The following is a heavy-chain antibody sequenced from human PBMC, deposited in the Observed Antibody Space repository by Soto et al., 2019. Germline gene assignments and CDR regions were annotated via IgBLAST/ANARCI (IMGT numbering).Heavy chain of an antibody. Sequence: EVQLVESGGGLAQPGGSLRLSCAASGFIFSSDWMHWVRQAPGKGPVWVSRIDTDGSGTTYADSVKVRFTISRDNAKNTLYQQMNSLRPEDVAVYYGSRDRPGRQLYFDDWGQGTMVTVSS. D-gene: IGHD5-18*01. CDR2: IDTDGSGT. J-gene: IGHJ4*02. V-gene: IGHV3-74*01. CDR3: SRDRPGRQLYFDD. CDR1: GFIFSSDW.